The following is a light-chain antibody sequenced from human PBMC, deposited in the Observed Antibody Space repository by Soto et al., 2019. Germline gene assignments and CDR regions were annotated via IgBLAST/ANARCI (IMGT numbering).Light chain of an antibody. J-gene: IGKJ5*01. CDR2: GAS. CDR1: QSVSSNY. CDR3: QQYDDSIT. Sequence: EIVLTQSPDTLSLSPGESATLSCRASQSVSSNYLACYQQKPGRAPRLLIYGASNRATGIPDRFSGSGSGTDFTLTITRLEPEDFAVFYCQQYDDSITFGQGTRLEIE. V-gene: IGKV3-20*01.